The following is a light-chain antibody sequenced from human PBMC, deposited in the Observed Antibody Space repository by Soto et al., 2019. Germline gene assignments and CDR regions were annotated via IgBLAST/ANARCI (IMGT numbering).Light chain of an antibody. Sequence: EIVLTQSPGNLSLSPGERATLSCRASQSVSSSYLAWYQQKPGQAPRLLIYGASSRATGIPDRFSGSGSGTDFTLTISRLEPEDFAVYYRQQYGSSPYTFGQGTKLEIK. CDR3: QQYGSSPYT. J-gene: IGKJ2*01. CDR2: GAS. CDR1: QSVSSSY. V-gene: IGKV3-20*01.